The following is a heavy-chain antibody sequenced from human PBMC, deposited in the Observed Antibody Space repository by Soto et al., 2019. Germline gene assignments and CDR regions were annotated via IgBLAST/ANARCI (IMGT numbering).Heavy chain of an antibody. CDR2: IYYSGST. CDR3: ARAPNYLFPTNFDY. V-gene: IGHV4-59*01. Sequence: SETLSLTCTVSGGSISSYYWSWIRQPPGKGLEWIGYIYYSGSTNYNPSLKSRVTISVDTSKNQFSLKLSSVTAADTAVYYCARAPNYLFPTNFDYWGQGTLVTVSS. CDR1: GGSISSYY. D-gene: IGHD2-21*01. J-gene: IGHJ4*02.